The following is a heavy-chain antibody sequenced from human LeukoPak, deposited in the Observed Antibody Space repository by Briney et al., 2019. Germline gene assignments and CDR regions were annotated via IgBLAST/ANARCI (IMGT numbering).Heavy chain of an antibody. J-gene: IGHJ4*02. D-gene: IGHD3-3*01. V-gene: IGHV4-4*02. CDR2: IYHSGST. CDR3: ASFTIFGVAVARLPDY. Sequence: SETLSLTCAVSGGSISSSNWWSWVRQPPGKGLEWIGEIYHSGSTNYNPSLKSRVTISVDKSKNQFSLKLSSVTAADTAVYYCASFTIFGVAVARLPDYWGQGTLVTVSS. CDR1: GGSISSSNW.